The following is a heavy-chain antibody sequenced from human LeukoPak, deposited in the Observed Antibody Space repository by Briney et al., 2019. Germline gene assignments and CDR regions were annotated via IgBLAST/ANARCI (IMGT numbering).Heavy chain of an antibody. J-gene: IGHJ4*02. V-gene: IGHV3-7*03. CDR2: INQDGSDK. CDR1: GFTFTSYW. CDR3: ARDRSLGCDH. D-gene: IGHD1-26*01. Sequence: GGSLRLSCAASGFTFTSYWMTGVRQAPGKGLEWVANINQDGSDKYYVDSVKGRFTISRDNAKNSLYLQMNSLRVEDTAVYYCARDRSLGCDHWGQGTLVTVSS.